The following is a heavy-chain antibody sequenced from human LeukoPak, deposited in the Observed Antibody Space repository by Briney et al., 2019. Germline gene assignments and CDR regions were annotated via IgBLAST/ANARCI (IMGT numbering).Heavy chain of an antibody. CDR3: AKPPRIAAAANDY. V-gene: IGHV3-48*04. CDR1: GFTFSSYA. D-gene: IGHD6-13*01. J-gene: IGHJ4*02. CDR2: ISSSSSTI. Sequence: GGSLRLSCAASGFTFSSYAMSWVRQAPGKGLEWVSYISSSSSTIYYADSVKGRFTISRDNAENSLYLQMNSLRAEDTAVYYCAKPPRIAAAANDYWGQGPLVTVSS.